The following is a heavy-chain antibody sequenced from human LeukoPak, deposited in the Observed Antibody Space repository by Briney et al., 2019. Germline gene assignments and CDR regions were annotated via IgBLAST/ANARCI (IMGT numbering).Heavy chain of an antibody. V-gene: IGHV6-1*01. CDR1: GDSVSSNSAV. CDR3: ARGEVGNHEGVFDY. D-gene: IGHD1-14*01. Sequence: SQTLSLTCAISGDSVSSNSAVWNWIRQSPLRGLEWLGRTYYRSKWYYDYAESVRSRITINPDASKNQFSLQLNSVTPVDTAVYYCARGEVGNHEGVFDYWGQGTLVTVSS. J-gene: IGHJ4*02. CDR2: TYYRSKWYY.